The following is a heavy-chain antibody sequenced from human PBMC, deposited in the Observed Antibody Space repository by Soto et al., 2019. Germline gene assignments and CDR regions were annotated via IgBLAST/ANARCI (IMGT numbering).Heavy chain of an antibody. Sequence: EMQLLESGGGLVQPGGSLRLSCVASGFPFSGYAMSWVRQTPGKGLEWVSGISGSGGRTYYADSVTGRFTISRDNSNNTVSMRMNILKVEDTAVAYCAKGGYYSLFDIWGQGTMVTVSA. CDR1: GFPFSGYA. V-gene: IGHV3-23*01. CDR2: ISGSGGRT. D-gene: IGHD3-16*01. CDR3: AKGGYYSLFDI. J-gene: IGHJ3*02.